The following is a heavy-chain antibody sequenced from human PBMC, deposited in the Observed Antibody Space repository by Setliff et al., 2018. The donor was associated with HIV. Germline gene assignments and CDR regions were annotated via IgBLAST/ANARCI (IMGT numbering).Heavy chain of an antibody. V-gene: IGHV4-39*01. D-gene: IGHD3-3*01. CDR3: ARSKTFYDFWGGYYTHGAFKI. CDR1: GDSFKSSRYY. CDR2: IHYGGYF. Sequence: PSETLSLTCTVSGDSFKSSRYYWGWIRQPPGKGLEWIGNIHYGGYFWYSPSLKSRVTISVDTSKNQFSLKLSSVTAADTAVYYCARSKTFYDFWGGYYTHGAFKIWGLGTMVTVSS. J-gene: IGHJ3*02.